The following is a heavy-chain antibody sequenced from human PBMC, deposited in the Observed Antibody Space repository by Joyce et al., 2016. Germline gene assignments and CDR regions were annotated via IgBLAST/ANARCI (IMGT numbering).Heavy chain of an antibody. D-gene: IGHD2-2*01. J-gene: IGHJ4*02. CDR3: TTPSCAN. Sequence: EVHLVESGGGLVQPGGSLRLSCAASGIIFSSKEMNWVRQAPGKGLEWISSINSDDRRIQYADSVRCRFTISRDNARNSLYLEMNYLRVEDTAIYYCTTPSCANWGQGSLVTVSS. CDR2: INSDDRRI. V-gene: IGHV3-48*03. CDR1: GIIFSSKE.